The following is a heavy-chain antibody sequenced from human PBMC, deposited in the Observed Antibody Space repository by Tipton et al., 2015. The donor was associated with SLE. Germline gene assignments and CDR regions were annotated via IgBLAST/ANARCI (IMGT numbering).Heavy chain of an antibody. CDR1: GGSISGYY. J-gene: IGHJ2*01. CDR2: INHSGNT. D-gene: IGHD3-22*01. V-gene: IGHV4-34*10. Sequence: TLSLTCAVYGGSISGYYWNWIRQSPGKGLEWIGEINHSGNTNYSPSLKSRVTMSVDTSKNQFSLRLSSVTAADTAVYYCARQRFYCDTSGCYPAGNFDLWGRGTLVTVSS. CDR3: ARQRFYCDTSGCYPAGNFDL.